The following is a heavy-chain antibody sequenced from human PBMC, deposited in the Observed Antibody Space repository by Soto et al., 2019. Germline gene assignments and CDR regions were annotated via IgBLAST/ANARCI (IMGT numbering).Heavy chain of an antibody. D-gene: IGHD6-6*01. CDR2: IYYRGTT. CDR1: GVSTSNHY. Sequence: SETLSLTCSVCGVSTSNHYWSWIRQPPGKGPEWIGCIYYRGTTNYNPSLNSRVTISVDTSKNQFSLKLTSVTTADTAVYYCAAPPRYWGQGTLVTVSS. V-gene: IGHV4-59*11. CDR3: AAPPRY. J-gene: IGHJ4*02.